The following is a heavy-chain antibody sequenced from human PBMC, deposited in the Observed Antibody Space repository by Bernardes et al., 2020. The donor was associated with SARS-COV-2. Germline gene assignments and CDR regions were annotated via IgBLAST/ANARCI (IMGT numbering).Heavy chain of an antibody. D-gene: IGHD5-18*01. Sequence: ASVKVSCKVSGYTLTELSMHWVRQAPGKGLEWMGGFDPEDGETIYAQKFQGRVTMTEDTSTDTAYMELSSLRSEDTAVYYCARVTTSGYSYGVYYFDYWGQGTLVTVSS. CDR3: ARVTTSGYSYGVYYFDY. CDR1: GYTLTELS. CDR2: FDPEDGET. J-gene: IGHJ4*02. V-gene: IGHV1-24*01.